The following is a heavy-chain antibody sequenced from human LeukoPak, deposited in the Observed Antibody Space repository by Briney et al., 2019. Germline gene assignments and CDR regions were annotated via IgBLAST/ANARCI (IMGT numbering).Heavy chain of an antibody. CDR3: ARAFTVTTQSGAFDI. CDR1: GYRFTAYY. CDR2: INPNSGGT. J-gene: IGHJ3*02. V-gene: IGHV1-2*02. D-gene: IGHD4-17*01. Sequence: ASVKVSCKASGYRFTAYYMHWVRQAPGQGLEWMGWINPNSGGTNYAQKFQGRATMTRDTSISTAYMELSRLRSDDTAVYYCARAFTVTTQSGAFDIWGQGTMVTVSS.